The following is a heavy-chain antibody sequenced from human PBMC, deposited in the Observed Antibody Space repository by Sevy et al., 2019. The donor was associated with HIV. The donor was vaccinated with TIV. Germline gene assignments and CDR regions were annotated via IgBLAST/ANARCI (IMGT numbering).Heavy chain of an antibody. CDR3: AKVHRAIVVVPAARHFDY. CDR2: SSGSGGST. V-gene: IGHV3-23*01. D-gene: IGHD2-2*01. Sequence: GGSLRLSCAASGFTFSSHAMSWVRQAPGKGLEWVSASSGSGGSTYYADSVKGRFTISRDNSKNTLYLQMNSLRAEDTAVYYCAKVHRAIVVVPAARHFDYWGQGTLVTVSS. CDR1: GFTFSSHA. J-gene: IGHJ4*02.